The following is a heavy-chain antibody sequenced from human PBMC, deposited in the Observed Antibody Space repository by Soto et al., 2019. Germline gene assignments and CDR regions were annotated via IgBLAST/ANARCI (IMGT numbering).Heavy chain of an antibody. D-gene: IGHD2-15*01. CDR2: IHHSGTT. V-gene: IGHV4-38-2*01. J-gene: IGHJ4*02. CDR3: ARGLNGGNLDY. CDR1: DHSINRNYY. Sequence: SETLYLSCGGSDHSINRNYYWHWLRQPPGKGLEWIGAIHHSGTTYYSPSLKSRVTISMDTSKNHFSLRLSSMTAADTAIYFCARGLNGGNLDYWGQGIPVTVSS.